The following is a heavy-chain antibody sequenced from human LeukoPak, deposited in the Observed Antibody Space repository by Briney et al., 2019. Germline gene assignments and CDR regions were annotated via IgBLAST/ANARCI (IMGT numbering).Heavy chain of an antibody. V-gene: IGHV4-4*02. Sequence: PSETLSLTCAVSGDSISSALWWNWVRQPPGKGLDWIGEISRDGSTKYNPSLKNRVTISKDNSKNQFSLKLNSVTAADTAVCYCTTSSGWYSLNYWGQGVLITVSS. D-gene: IGHD1-26*01. CDR1: GDSISSALW. J-gene: IGHJ4*02. CDR3: TTSSGWYSLNY. CDR2: ISRDGST.